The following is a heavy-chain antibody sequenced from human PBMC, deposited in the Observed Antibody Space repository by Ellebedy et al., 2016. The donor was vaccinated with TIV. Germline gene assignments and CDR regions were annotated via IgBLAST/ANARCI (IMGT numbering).Heavy chain of an antibody. CDR3: TTAHLGYYFLNGFDY. CDR1: GFIFSGSD. J-gene: IGHJ4*02. Sequence: GGSLRLSCAASGFIFSGSDMHWVRQASGQGHEWVGRIRSKANSYATLYTASLKGRFTISRDDSKRTAYLQMNSLNADDTAVYYCTTAHLGYYFLNGFDYWGQGALVTVSS. CDR2: IRSKANSYAT. D-gene: IGHD2/OR15-2a*01. V-gene: IGHV3-73*01.